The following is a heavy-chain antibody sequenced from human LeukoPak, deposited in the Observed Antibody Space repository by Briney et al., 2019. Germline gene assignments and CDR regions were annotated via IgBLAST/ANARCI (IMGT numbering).Heavy chain of an antibody. CDR1: GFTFSGNY. CDR2: LYSGGST. V-gene: IGHV3-66*01. D-gene: IGHD5-24*01. CDR3: ASRDKGYYYGMDV. J-gene: IGHJ6*02. Sequence: GGSLRLSCAASGFTFSGNYMSWVRQAPGKGLEWDSLLYSGGSTYYADSVKGRFSISRDNSKNTLYLQMNSLRAEDTAVYYCASRDKGYYYGMDVWGQGTTVTVSS.